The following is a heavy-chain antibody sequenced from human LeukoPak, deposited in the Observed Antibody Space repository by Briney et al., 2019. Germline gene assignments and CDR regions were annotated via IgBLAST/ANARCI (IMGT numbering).Heavy chain of an antibody. CDR1: GFTFRDYS. D-gene: IGHD5/OR15-5a*01. V-gene: IGHV3-23*01. J-gene: IGHJ4*02. CDR3: ASRKEYTVSSVYY. Sequence: GGSLRLSCAASGFTFRDYSMNWVRQAPGKGLEWVSIISDNGGAIAYADSVKGRFTISRDNSKDTLSLQMNSLRVEDSAIYYCASRKEYTVSSVYYWGRGILVTVSS. CDR2: ISDNGGAI.